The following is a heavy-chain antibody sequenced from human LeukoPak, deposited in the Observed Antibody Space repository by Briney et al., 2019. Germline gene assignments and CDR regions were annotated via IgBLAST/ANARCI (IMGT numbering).Heavy chain of an antibody. CDR3: ARSLPIAAAEGDAFDI. V-gene: IGHV3-66*01. J-gene: IGHJ3*02. CDR1: GFTVSSNY. Sequence: GGSLRLSCAASGFTVSSNYMSWVRQAPGKGLEWVSVIYSGGSTYYADSVKGRFTISRDNSKNTLYLQMNSLRAEDTAVYYCARSLPIAAAEGDAFDIWGQGTTVTVSS. D-gene: IGHD6-13*01. CDR2: IYSGGST.